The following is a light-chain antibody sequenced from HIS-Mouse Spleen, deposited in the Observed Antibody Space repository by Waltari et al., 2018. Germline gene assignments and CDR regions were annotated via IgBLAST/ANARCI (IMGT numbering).Light chain of an antibody. CDR1: SSDFGSYNL. Sequence: QSALTQPPSVSGSPGQSSTLSCTGTSSDFGSYNLVSWYQQHPGKAPKLMIYEGSKRPSGVSNRFSGSKSGNTASLTISGLQAEDEADYYCCSYAGSSTYVFGTGTKVTVL. J-gene: IGLJ1*01. CDR2: EGS. V-gene: IGLV2-23*01. CDR3: CSYAGSSTYV.